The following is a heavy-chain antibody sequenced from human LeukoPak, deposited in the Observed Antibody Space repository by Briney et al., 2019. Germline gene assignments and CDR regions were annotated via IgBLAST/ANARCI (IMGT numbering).Heavy chain of an antibody. CDR3: ARASTNSGYYYYMDV. V-gene: IGHV1-2*02. CDR1: GYTFTDYY. CDR2: IDPNSGDT. D-gene: IGHD2-21*01. Sequence: ASVKDSCKASGYTFTDYYIHWVRQAPGQGLEWMGWIDPNSGDTDSAQKFQGRVTMTRDTSIRTAYMELSRLTSDDTAVYYCARASTNSGYYYYMDVWGNGTTVTVSS. J-gene: IGHJ6*03.